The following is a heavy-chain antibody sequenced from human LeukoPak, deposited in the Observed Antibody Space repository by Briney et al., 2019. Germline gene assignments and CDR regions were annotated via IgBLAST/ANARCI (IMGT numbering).Heavy chain of an antibody. CDR1: GFTFSSFT. CDR2: ISNSGDYI. Sequence: GGSLRLSCTVSGFTFSSFTMNWVRQGPGKGLEWVASISNSGDYISYADSLKGRFTISRDNAKNSPFLQMSSLRAEDTAVYYCAREMYAGWYFAFDIWGQGTMVTVSS. J-gene: IGHJ3*02. V-gene: IGHV3-21*01. D-gene: IGHD6-19*01. CDR3: AREMYAGWYFAFDI.